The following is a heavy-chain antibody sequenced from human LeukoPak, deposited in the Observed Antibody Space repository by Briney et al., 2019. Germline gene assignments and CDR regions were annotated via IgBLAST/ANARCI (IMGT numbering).Heavy chain of an antibody. J-gene: IGHJ4*02. CDR2: IRYDGSNK. Sequence: PGGSLRLSCAASGFTFSSYGMHWVRQAPGKGLEWVAFIRYDGSNKYYADSVKGRFTISRDNSKNTLYLQMNSLRAEDTAVYYCASTYGSGINFDYWGLGTLVTVSS. V-gene: IGHV3-30*02. CDR3: ASTYGSGINFDY. D-gene: IGHD3-10*01. CDR1: GFTFSSYG.